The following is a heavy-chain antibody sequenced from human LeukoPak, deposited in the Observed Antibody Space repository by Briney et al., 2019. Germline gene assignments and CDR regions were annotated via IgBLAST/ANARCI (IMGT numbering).Heavy chain of an antibody. J-gene: IGHJ4*02. CDR2: VSYDGTNK. Sequence: GGSLRLSCAASGFTFSNYAIHWVRQAPGKGLEWVSVVSYDGTNKYYADSVKGRFTISRDNSKNTLYLQMNSLKTEDTALYYCARQMATILDGILDYWGQGTLVTVSS. CDR1: GFTFSNYA. V-gene: IGHV3-30*04. D-gene: IGHD5-24*01. CDR3: ARQMATILDGILDY.